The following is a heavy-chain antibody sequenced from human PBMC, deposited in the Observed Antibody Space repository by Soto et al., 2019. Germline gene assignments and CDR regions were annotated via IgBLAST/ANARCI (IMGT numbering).Heavy chain of an antibody. J-gene: IGHJ4*02. CDR1: GFTFSSYG. Sequence: GSLRLSCAASGFTFSSYGMHWVRQAPGKGLEGVSAISDDGSYKYYADSVKGRFTISRDNSKNTLYLQMSSLRAEDTAMYYCARRKYCSSTTCFDNWGQGTLVTVSS. V-gene: IGHV3-33*01. CDR2: ISDDGSYK. D-gene: IGHD2-2*01. CDR3: ARRKYCSSTTCFDN.